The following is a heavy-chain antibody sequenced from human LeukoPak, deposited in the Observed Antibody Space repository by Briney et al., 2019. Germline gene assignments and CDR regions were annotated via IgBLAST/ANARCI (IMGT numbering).Heavy chain of an antibody. J-gene: IGHJ3*02. D-gene: IGHD2-15*01. V-gene: IGHV3-21*01. CDR2: ISSSSSYI. Sequence: GGSLRLSCAASGFTFSSYSMNWVRQAPGKGLEWVSSISSSSSYIYYADSVKGRFTISRDNAKNSLYLQMNSLRAEDTAVYYCARGVMTTPDAFDIWGQGTMVTVSS. CDR3: ARGVMTTPDAFDI. CDR1: GFTFSSYS.